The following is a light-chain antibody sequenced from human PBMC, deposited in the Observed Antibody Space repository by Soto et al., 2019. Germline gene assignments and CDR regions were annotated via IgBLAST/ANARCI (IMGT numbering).Light chain of an antibody. J-gene: IGKJ5*01. V-gene: IGKV1-5*01. CDR1: QSISGW. Sequence: DIQMTQSPSTLSASVGDRVTITCRASQSISGWLAWYQQKPGKAPKLLIYDASTLESGVPSRFSGIGSGTEFTLSISSLQPDDFATYYCQQLNSYPITFGQGTRLEIK. CDR2: DAS. CDR3: QQLNSYPIT.